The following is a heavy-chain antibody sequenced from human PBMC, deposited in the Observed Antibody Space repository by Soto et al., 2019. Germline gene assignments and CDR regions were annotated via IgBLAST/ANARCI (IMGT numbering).Heavy chain of an antibody. CDR3: ARDDYGGNSGKGLNAFDI. D-gene: IGHD4-17*01. Sequence: GGSLRLSCAASGFTFSSYSMNWVRQAPGKGLEWVSYISSSSSTIYYADSVKGRFTISRDNAKNSLYLQMNSLRDEDTAGYYCARDDYGGNSGKGLNAFDIWGQGTMVTVSS. J-gene: IGHJ3*02. CDR1: GFTFSSYS. V-gene: IGHV3-48*02. CDR2: ISSSSSTI.